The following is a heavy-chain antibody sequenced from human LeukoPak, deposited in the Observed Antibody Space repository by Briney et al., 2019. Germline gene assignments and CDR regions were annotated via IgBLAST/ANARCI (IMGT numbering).Heavy chain of an antibody. D-gene: IGHD3-10*01. Sequence: GGSLRLSCAASGFSFSVYWMSWVRQTPGKGLQWVANIKQDGSDKNYVDSVRGRFTVSRDNAKNSLFLQMNGLRAEDTAIYYCARDEGVPTNWRFDYWGQGTLVTVSS. V-gene: IGHV3-7*03. CDR2: IKQDGSDK. CDR3: ARDEGVPTNWRFDY. J-gene: IGHJ4*02. CDR1: GFSFSVYW.